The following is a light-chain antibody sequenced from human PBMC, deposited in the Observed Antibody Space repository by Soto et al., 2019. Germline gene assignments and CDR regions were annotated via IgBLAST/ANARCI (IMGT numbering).Light chain of an antibody. CDR1: SSNIGSNP. J-gene: IGLJ1*01. CDR2: SNN. V-gene: IGLV1-44*01. CDR3: AAWDDSLNGYV. Sequence: QSVLTQPPLASGTPGQRVTISCSGSSSNIGSNPVNWYQQLPGTAPKLLIYSNNQRPSGVPDRFSGSKSGTSASLAISGLQSEDEADYYCAAWDDSLNGYVFGTGTKLTVL.